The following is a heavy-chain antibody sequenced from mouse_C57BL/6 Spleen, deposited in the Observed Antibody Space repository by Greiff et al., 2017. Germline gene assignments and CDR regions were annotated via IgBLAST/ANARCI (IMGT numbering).Heavy chain of an antibody. D-gene: IGHD4-1*01. J-gene: IGHJ3*01. CDR3: AGSDWASY. Sequence: QVQLQQSGPELVKPGASVKISCKASGYAFSSSWMNWVKQRPGKGLEWIGRIYPGAGDTNYNGKFKGKATLTADKSSSTAYMQLSSLTSEDSAVYFCAGSDWASYWGQGTLVTVSA. V-gene: IGHV1-82*01. CDR2: IYPGAGDT. CDR1: GYAFSSSW.